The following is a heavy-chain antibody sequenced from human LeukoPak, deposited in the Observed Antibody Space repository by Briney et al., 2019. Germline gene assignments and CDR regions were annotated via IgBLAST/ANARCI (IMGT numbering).Heavy chain of an antibody. CDR3: AIDLTSGFDY. CDR2: IYYSGST. J-gene: IGHJ4*02. V-gene: IGHV4-39*01. CDR1: GGSISSSSYY. Sequence: MASETLSLTCTVSGGSISSSSYYWGWIRQPPGKGLEWSGRIYYSGSTYYNPSLKSRVTISVDTSKNQFSLKLSSVTAADTAVYYCAIDLTSGFDYWGQGTLVTVSS. D-gene: IGHD3-10*01.